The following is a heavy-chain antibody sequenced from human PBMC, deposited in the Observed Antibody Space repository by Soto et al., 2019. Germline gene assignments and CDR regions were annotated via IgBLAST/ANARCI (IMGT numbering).Heavy chain of an antibody. CDR2: ISGSGGST. V-gene: IGHV3-23*01. D-gene: IGHD3-3*01. CDR3: AKHYYDSWSGHYKGLVTGNWFDP. CDR1: GFTFSSYA. J-gene: IGHJ5*02. Sequence: RGSLRLSCAASGFTFSSYAMSWVRQAPGKGLEWVSAISGSGGSTYYADSVKGRFTISRDNSKNTLYLQMNSLRAEDTAVYYCAKHYYDSWSGHYKGLVTGNWFDPWGQGILVYVS.